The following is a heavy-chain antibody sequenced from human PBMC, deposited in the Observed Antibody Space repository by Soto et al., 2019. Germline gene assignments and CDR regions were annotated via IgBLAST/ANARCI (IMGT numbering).Heavy chain of an antibody. V-gene: IGHV3-48*01. CDR3: ARGAKGTVDY. D-gene: IGHD1-1*01. CDR2: ISSSSSTI. Sequence: GGSLRLSCAASGFTFSSYIMNWVRQAPGKGLEWVSYISSSSSTIYYADSVKGRFTISRDNAKNSLYLQMNSLRAEDTAVYYCARGAKGTVDYWGQGTLVTVSS. CDR1: GFTFSSYI. J-gene: IGHJ4*02.